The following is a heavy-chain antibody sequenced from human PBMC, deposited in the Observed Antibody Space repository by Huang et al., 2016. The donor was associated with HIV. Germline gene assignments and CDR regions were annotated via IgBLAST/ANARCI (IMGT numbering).Heavy chain of an antibody. CDR1: GFTFNKFD. V-gene: IGHV3-30*18. CDR3: AKDGRGSGTYYDYFEY. D-gene: IGHD1-26*01. Sequence: QVQLVESGGGVVQPGRSLRLSCAAFGFTFNKFDMQWVRQAPGKGLEWVAIISYAGSSKYHADSVKGRFTSSRDNSKNTVYLQMNSLRVEDTAVYYCAKDGRGSGTYYDYFEYWGQGTLVTVSS. J-gene: IGHJ4*02. CDR2: ISYAGSSK.